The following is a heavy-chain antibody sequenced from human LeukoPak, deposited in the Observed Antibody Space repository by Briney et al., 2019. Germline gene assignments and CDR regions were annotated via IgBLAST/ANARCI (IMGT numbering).Heavy chain of an antibody. CDR1: GGSMSDSIT. J-gene: IGHJ5*02. CDR3: AKVLTAAGLDL. V-gene: IGHV4/OR15-8*01. D-gene: IGHD6-25*01. Sequence: SETLSLTCSVSGGSMSDSITWGWVRQPPGKGLEWLANIHDDGRTAPNPSLRSRLTISQDRSKNQFSLKVSSVTAADTAFYCCAKVLTAAGLDLWGQGILVTVSS. CDR2: IHDDGRT.